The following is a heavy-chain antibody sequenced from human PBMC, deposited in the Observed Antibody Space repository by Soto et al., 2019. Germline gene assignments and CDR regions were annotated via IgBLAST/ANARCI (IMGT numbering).Heavy chain of an antibody. V-gene: IGHV3-13*01. D-gene: IGHD6-19*01. CDR3: ARVPIAVTGWRNYYFDY. CDR2: IGTAGDT. J-gene: IGHJ4*02. Sequence: VQLVESGGGLVQPGGSLRLSCAASGFTFSSYDMHWVRQAPGKGLEWVSGIGTAGDTYYPGSVKGRFTISRENAKNSLYLQMNSLGAGDTAVYYCARVPIAVTGWRNYYFDYWGQGTLVTVSS. CDR1: GFTFSSYD.